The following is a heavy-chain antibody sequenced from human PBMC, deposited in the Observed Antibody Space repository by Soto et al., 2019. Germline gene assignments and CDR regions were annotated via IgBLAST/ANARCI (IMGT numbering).Heavy chain of an antibody. CDR2: IYYSGST. Sequence: PSETLSLTCTVSGASISGGGYYWSWIRQHPGKGLEWIGYIYYSGSTYYNPSLKSRVTISVDTSKNQFSLKLSSVTAADTAVYYCARAVYDYGDYLNWFDPWGQGTLVTVSS. V-gene: IGHV4-31*03. J-gene: IGHJ5*02. CDR3: ARAVYDYGDYLNWFDP. CDR1: GASISGGGYY. D-gene: IGHD4-17*01.